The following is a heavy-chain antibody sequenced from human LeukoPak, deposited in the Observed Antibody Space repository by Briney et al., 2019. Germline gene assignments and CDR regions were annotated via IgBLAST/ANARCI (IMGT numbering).Heavy chain of an antibody. J-gene: IGHJ6*03. V-gene: IGHV4-38-2*02. CDR3: ARVLGYCSSTSCYPPYYYYYYYMDV. CDR2: IYHSGST. Sequence: PSETLSLTCTVSGYSISSGYYWGWIRQPPGKGLEWIGSIYHSGSTYYNPSLKSRVTISVDTSKYQFSLKLSSVTAADTAVYYCARVLGYCSSTSCYPPYYYYYYYMDVWGKGTTVTVSS. D-gene: IGHD2-2*01. CDR1: GYSISSGYY.